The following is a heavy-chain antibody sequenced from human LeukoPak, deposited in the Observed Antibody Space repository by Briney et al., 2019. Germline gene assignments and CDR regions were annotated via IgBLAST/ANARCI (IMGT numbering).Heavy chain of an antibody. D-gene: IGHD6-13*01. Sequence: SVKVSCKASGDTFSSYVISWVRQAPGQGLEWMGGFTPFFGTANYAQKFQGRVTITADESTSTAYMELSSLRSEDTAVYCCARGGLPGIAAAFDYWGQGTLDTVSS. CDR1: GDTFSSYV. CDR2: FTPFFGTA. CDR3: ARGGLPGIAAAFDY. J-gene: IGHJ4*02. V-gene: IGHV1-69*13.